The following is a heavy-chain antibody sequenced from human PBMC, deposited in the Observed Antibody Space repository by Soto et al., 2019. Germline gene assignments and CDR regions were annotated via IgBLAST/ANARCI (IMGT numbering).Heavy chain of an antibody. CDR3: ARLTHPPGYCSSTSCYFLGLQRDY. D-gene: IGHD2-2*01. CDR1: VGTFSSYA. CDR2: IIPIFGTA. Sequence: ASVKVSFKASVGTFSSYAISWVRQAPGQGLEWMGGIIPIFGTANYAQKFQGRVTITADESTSTAYMELSSLRSEDTAVYYCARLTHPPGYCSSTSCYFLGLQRDYWGQGTLVTVSS. J-gene: IGHJ4*02. V-gene: IGHV1-69*13.